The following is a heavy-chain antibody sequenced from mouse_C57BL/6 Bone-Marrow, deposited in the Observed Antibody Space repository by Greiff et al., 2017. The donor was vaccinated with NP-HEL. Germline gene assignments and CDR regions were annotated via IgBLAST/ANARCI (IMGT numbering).Heavy chain of an antibody. CDR1: GYTFTSYW. D-gene: IGHD2-4*01. V-gene: IGHV1-7*01. J-gene: IGHJ4*01. Sequence: VQLVESGAELAKPGASVKLSCKASGYTFTSYWMHWVKQRPGQGLEWIGYINPSSGYTKYNQKFKDKATLTADKSSSTAYMQLSSLTYEDSAVYYCARGGYDYDREGYYYAMDYWGQGTSVTVSS. CDR2: INPSSGYT. CDR3: ARGGYDYDREGYYYAMDY.